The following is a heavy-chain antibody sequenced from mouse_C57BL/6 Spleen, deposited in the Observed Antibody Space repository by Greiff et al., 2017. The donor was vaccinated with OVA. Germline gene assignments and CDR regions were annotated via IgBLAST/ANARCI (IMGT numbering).Heavy chain of an antibody. CDR2: ISSGGDYI. D-gene: IGHD1-1*01. CDR3: TREYYGSSYDY. J-gene: IGHJ2*01. CDR1: GFTFSSYA. V-gene: IGHV5-9-1*02. Sequence: EVQVVESGEGLVKPGGSLKLSCAASGFTFSSYAMSWVRQTPEKRLEWVAYISSGGDYIYYADTVKGRFTISRDNARNTLYLQMSSLKSEDTAMYYCTREYYGSSYDYWGQGTTLTVSS.